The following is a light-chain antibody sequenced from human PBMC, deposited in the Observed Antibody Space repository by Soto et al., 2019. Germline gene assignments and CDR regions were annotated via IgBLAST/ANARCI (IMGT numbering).Light chain of an antibody. J-gene: IGLJ2*01. V-gene: IGLV1-44*01. Sequence: QSVLTQPPSASGTPGLRVTISCSGSNSNIGSNTVDWYQHLPGTAPKLLIFSNGQRPSGVPDRFSGSKSGTSASLAISGLQTEDEADYYCAAWDDRLSGPVFGGGTKVTVL. CDR3: AAWDDRLSGPV. CDR1: NSNIGSNT. CDR2: SNG.